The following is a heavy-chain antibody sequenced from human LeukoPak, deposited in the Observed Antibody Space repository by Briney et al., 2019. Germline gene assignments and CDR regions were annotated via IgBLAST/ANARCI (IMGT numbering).Heavy chain of an antibody. D-gene: IGHD3-10*01. CDR3: AKAILSMVRTPIEY. CDR2: ISWNSAAI. V-gene: IGHV3-9*01. CDR1: GFTFDDYA. Sequence: PGGSLRLSCAASGFTFDDYAMYWVRQAPGKGLEWVSGISWNSAAIGYADSVKGRFTISRDNAKKSLYLQMNNLRDEDTALYYCAKAILSMVRTPIEYWGQGTLVIVSS. J-gene: IGHJ4*02.